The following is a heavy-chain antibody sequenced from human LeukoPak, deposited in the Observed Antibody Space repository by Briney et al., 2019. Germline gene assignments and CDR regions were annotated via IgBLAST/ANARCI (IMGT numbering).Heavy chain of an antibody. J-gene: IGHJ4*02. CDR1: GFTFSSYA. V-gene: IGHV3-23*01. CDR3: VRGGKTYAWGDY. D-gene: IGHD7-27*01. CDR2: ISGSGDST. Sequence: GGSLRLSCAASGFTFSSYAMSWVRQAPGKGLEWVSAISGSGDSTYYADSVKGRFSISRDNAKNSLYLQMNSLRAGDTAVYYCVRGGKTYAWGDYWGQGTLVTVSS.